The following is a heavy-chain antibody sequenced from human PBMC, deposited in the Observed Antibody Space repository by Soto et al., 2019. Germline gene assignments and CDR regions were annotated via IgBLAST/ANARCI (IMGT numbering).Heavy chain of an antibody. J-gene: IGHJ6*02. CDR1: GFSLSTSGVG. CDR3: ATYDSSGYLYYYGMDV. CDR2: IYWHDDK. V-gene: IGHV2-5*01. Sequence: QITLKESGPTLVKPTQTLTLTCTFSGFSLSTSGVGVGWIRQPPGKALEWLALIYWHDDKRYSPSLKSRLTITKDTTKNKVVLTMTNMDPVDTATYYCATYDSSGYLYYYGMDVWGQGTTVTVSS. D-gene: IGHD3-22*01.